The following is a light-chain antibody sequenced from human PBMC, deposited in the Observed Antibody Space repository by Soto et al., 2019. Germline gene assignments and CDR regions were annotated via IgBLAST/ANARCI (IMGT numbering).Light chain of an antibody. CDR1: SSNIGAGYD. CDR2: GNS. Sequence: QAVLTQPPSVSGAPGQRVTISCTGSSSNIGAGYDVHWYQQLPGTAPKLLIYGNSNRPSGVPDRFSGSKYGTSASLAITGLQAENEADYYCQSYDRSLSGYVLGTGTKLTV. CDR3: QSYDRSLSGYV. J-gene: IGLJ1*01. V-gene: IGLV1-40*01.